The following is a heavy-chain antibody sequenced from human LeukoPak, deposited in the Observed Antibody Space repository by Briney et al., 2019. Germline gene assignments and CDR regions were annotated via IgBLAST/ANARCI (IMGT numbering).Heavy chain of an antibody. CDR1: GASISSGSYY. CDR3: ARTTEAHSWRTRYYDYYMDV. Sequence: PSETLSLTCTVSGASISSGSYYWNWIRQPAGKGLEWIGRIYTSGNTHYNPSLKSRVTISVDTSKNQFSLKLSSVTAADTAVYYCARTTEAHSWRTRYYDYYMDVWGKGTTVTVSS. V-gene: IGHV4-61*02. D-gene: IGHD6-13*01. J-gene: IGHJ6*03. CDR2: IYTSGNT.